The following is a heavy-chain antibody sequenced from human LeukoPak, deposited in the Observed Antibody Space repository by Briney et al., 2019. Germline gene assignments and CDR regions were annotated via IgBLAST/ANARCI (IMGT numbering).Heavy chain of an antibody. CDR2: IIPIFGIA. V-gene: IGHV1-69*04. CDR1: GGTFSSYA. D-gene: IGHD6-19*01. J-gene: IGHJ4*02. Sequence: SVRVSCTPSGGTFSSYAISWVRQAPGQGLEWMGRIIPIFGIANYAQKFQGRVTITAEKSTSTAYMELSSLRSEDTAVYYCARGESEGGWYVGSHFDYWGQGTLVTVSS. CDR3: ARGESEGGWYVGSHFDY.